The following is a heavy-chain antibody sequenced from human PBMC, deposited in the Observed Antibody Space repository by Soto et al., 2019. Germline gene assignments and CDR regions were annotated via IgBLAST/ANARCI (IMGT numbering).Heavy chain of an antibody. V-gene: IGHV3-13*01. CDR3: ARAAPDSAFDI. CDR1: GFTFSSYD. J-gene: IGHJ3*02. CDR2: IGTAGDT. Sequence: EVQLVESGGGLVQPGGSLRLSCAASGFTFSSYDMHWVRQATGKGLEWVSAIGTAGDTYYPGSVKGRFTISRENAKNSLYLQMNSLRAEDTAVYYCARAAPDSAFDIWGQGTMVTVSS.